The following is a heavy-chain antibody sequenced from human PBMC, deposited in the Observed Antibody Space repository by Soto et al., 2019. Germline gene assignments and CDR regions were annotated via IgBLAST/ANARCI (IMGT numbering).Heavy chain of an antibody. Sequence: HPGGSLRLSCAASGFTFSSYWMSWVRQAPGKGLEWVANIKQDGSEKYYVDSVKGRFTISRDNAKNSLYLQMNSLRAEDTVVYYCARLVVVVVAAPNWFDPWGQGTLVTVSS. CDR3: ARLVVVVVAAPNWFDP. CDR2: IKQDGSEK. V-gene: IGHV3-7*05. CDR1: GFTFSSYW. D-gene: IGHD2-15*01. J-gene: IGHJ5*02.